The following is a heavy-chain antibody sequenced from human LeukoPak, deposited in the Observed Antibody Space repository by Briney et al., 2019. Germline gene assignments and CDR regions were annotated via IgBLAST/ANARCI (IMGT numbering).Heavy chain of an antibody. CDR1: GGSISSGGYY. CDR3: ARSYYDSSGYYYDYFYYMDV. V-gene: IGHV4-31*03. Sequence: SQTLSLTCTVSGGSISSGGYYWSWIRQHPGKGLEWIGYIYYGGSTYDNPSLKSRVTISVDTSKNQFSLKLSSVTAADTAVYYCARSYYDSSGYYYDYFYYMDVWGKGTTVTVSS. J-gene: IGHJ6*03. CDR2: IYYGGST. D-gene: IGHD3-22*01.